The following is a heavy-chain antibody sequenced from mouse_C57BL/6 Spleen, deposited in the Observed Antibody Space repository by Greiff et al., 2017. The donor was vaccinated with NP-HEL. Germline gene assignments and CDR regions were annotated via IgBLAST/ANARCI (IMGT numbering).Heavy chain of an antibody. J-gene: IGHJ2*01. Sequence: QVQLQQSGAELVRPGTSVKVSCKASGYAFTNYLIEWVKQRPGQGLEWIGVINPGSGGTNYNEKFKGKATLTADKSSSTAYMQLSSLTSEDSAVYFCARQDYGIMYYLDYWGQGTTLTVSS. CDR2: INPGSGGT. D-gene: IGHD2-1*01. CDR1: GYAFTNYL. CDR3: ARQDYGIMYYLDY. V-gene: IGHV1-54*01.